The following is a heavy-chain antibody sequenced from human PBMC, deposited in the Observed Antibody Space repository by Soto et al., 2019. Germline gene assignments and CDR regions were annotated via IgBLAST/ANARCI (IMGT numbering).Heavy chain of an antibody. CDR2: VIPIFGTA. CDR1: GGTFSSFA. V-gene: IGHV1-69*13. D-gene: IGHD3-3*01. J-gene: IGHJ6*02. CDR3: ARDTSRYVTIFGVVIVPDYYYGMDV. Sequence: SVKVSCKASGGTFSSFAISWVRQAPGQGLEWMGGVIPIFGTANYAQKFQGRVTITADESTSTAYMELSSLRSEDTAVYYCARDTSRYVTIFGVVIVPDYYYGMDVWGQGTTVTVSS.